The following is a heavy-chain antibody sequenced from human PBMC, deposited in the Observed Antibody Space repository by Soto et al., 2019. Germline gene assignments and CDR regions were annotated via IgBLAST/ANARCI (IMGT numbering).Heavy chain of an antibody. CDR1: GFTFGDYA. V-gene: IGHV3-49*03. CDR3: TRVDITMVRDPDAFDI. CDR2: IRSKAYGGTT. D-gene: IGHD3-10*01. Sequence: GGSLRLSCTASGFTFGDYAMSWFRQAPGKGLEWVGFIRSKAYGGTTEYAASVKGRFTISRDDSKSIAYLQMNSLKTEDTAVYYCTRVDITMVRDPDAFDIWGQGTMVTV. J-gene: IGHJ3*02.